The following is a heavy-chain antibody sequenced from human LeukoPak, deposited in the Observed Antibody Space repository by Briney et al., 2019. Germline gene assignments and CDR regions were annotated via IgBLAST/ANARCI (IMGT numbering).Heavy chain of an antibody. CDR3: ARSIAVADTLPGKYYFDY. V-gene: IGHV4-59*01. J-gene: IGHJ4*02. CDR2: IYYSGST. Sequence: SETLSLTCTVSGGSISSYYWSWIRQPPGKGLEWIGYIYYSGSTNYNPSLKSRVTISVDTSKNQFSLKLSSVTAADTAVYYCARSIAVADTLPGKYYFDYWGQGTLVTVSS. CDR1: GGSISSYY. D-gene: IGHD6-19*01.